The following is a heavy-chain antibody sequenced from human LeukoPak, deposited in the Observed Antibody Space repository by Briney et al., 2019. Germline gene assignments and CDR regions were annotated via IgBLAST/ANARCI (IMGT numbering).Heavy chain of an antibody. J-gene: IGHJ4*02. CDR1: GFTFSTYG. V-gene: IGHV3-30*18. CDR3: AKDLLRIPSIDY. D-gene: IGHD2-15*01. CDR2: ISYDGSDK. Sequence: GGSLRLSCAASGFTFSTYGMHWVRQAPGKGREWVAVISYDGSDKYYADSVKGRFTISRDNSRDTLYLQVNSLRAEDTAVYYCAKDLLRIPSIDYWGQGTLVTVSS.